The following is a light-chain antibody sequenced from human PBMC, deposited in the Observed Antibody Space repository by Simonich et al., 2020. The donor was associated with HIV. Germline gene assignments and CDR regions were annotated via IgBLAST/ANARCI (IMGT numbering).Light chain of an antibody. V-gene: IGKV3-15*01. CDR3: QQYNNWPPAT. J-gene: IGKJ4*01. CDR2: GAS. Sequence: EIVMTQSPVTLSVSPGERANLSCRAGQSVNSNLSRNQQKPGQAPRLLIYGASTRATGIPARFSGSGSGTQFTLTISSMQSEDFAVYYCQQYNNWPPATFGGGTKVDIK. CDR1: QSVNSN.